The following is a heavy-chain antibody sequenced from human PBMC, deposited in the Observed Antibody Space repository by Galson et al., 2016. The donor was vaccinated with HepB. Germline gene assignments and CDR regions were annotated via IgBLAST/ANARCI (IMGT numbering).Heavy chain of an antibody. CDR2: IWYDGSKK. J-gene: IGHJ5*02. CDR1: GFTFSTYG. Sequence: SLRLSCAAPGFTFSTYGFHWVRQAPGKGLEWVAVIWYDGSKKYYADSVKGRFTFSRDNSKNTLYLQMNSLRVEDTAVYHCAKEQGQGLAAALCWIDPGGQSTLVTVSA. D-gene: IGHD6-19*01. CDR3: AKEQGQGLAAALCWIDP. V-gene: IGHV3-33*06.